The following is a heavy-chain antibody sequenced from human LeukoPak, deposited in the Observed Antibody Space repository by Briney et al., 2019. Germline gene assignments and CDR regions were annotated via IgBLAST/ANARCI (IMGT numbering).Heavy chain of an antibody. Sequence: GGSLRLSCAASGFTFSSYGVHWVRQAPGKGLEWVSVIYSGGSTYYADSVKGRFTISRDNSKNTLYLQMNSLGAEDTAVYYCARFMGSSWYFGGDAFDIWGQGTMVTVSS. CDR3: ARFMGSSWYFGGDAFDI. CDR1: GFTFSSYG. J-gene: IGHJ3*02. D-gene: IGHD6-13*01. V-gene: IGHV3-66*01. CDR2: IYSGGST.